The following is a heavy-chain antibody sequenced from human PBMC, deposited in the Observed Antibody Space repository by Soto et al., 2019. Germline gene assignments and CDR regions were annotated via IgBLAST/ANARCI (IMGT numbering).Heavy chain of an antibody. CDR3: AKGKSTGDIDWFDP. CDR1: GFTLQNYA. V-gene: IGHV3-23*01. D-gene: IGHD3-10*01. CDR2: LIGGHYGT. J-gene: IGHJ5*02. Sequence: GGSLRLSCTASGFTLQNYAMAWVRPAPGKGLEWVSTLIGGHYGTAYSYSVKGRFTVSRDNSKNCLYLQMNSLGVEDTAMYFCAKGKSTGDIDWFDPWGQGSLVTVSS.